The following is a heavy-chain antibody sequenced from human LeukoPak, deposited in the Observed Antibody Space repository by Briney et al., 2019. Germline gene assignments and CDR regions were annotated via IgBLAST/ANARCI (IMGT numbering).Heavy chain of an antibody. D-gene: IGHD5-18*01. CDR3: AKGEIYSLGSFDY. V-gene: IGHV3-23*01. Sequence: PGGSLRLSCAASGFTFSSYAMSWVRQAPGKGLEWISAITGSGDNTYYADSVKGRFTISRDNSKNTLYLQMNSLRAEDTAVYYCAKGEIYSLGSFDYWGQGTLVTVSS. CDR1: GFTFSSYA. CDR2: ITGSGDNT. J-gene: IGHJ4*02.